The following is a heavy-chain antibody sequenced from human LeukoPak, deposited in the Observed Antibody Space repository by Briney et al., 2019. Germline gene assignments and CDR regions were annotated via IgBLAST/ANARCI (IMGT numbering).Heavy chain of an antibody. CDR1: GFNFRGQA. V-gene: IGHV3-23*01. CDR3: AKDVIRGGITYFES. D-gene: IGHD3-10*01. Sequence: GGSLRLSCAASGFNFRGQAMSWVRQGPGKGLEWVAGITGRGETTYYADSVQGRVNISRDNSKDTLFLQVNSLRAEDTAVYYRAKDVIRGGITYFESWGQGTQVAVSS. J-gene: IGHJ4*02. CDR2: ITGRGETT.